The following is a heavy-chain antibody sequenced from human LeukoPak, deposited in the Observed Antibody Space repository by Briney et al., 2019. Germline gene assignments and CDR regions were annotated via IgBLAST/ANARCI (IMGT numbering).Heavy chain of an antibody. D-gene: IGHD3-22*01. CDR3: ARHSYSSGYYYGPDY. Sequence: SSETLSLTCTVSGGSISSSNYYWGGLRQPPGKGREWIETISYTGNTYDHPTLESRFTITVNTTKNTFSQKESSVTAADTAVYYCARHSYSSGYYYGPDYWGQGTLVTVSS. CDR1: GGSISSSNYY. CDR2: ISYTGNT. J-gene: IGHJ4*02. V-gene: IGHV4-39*01.